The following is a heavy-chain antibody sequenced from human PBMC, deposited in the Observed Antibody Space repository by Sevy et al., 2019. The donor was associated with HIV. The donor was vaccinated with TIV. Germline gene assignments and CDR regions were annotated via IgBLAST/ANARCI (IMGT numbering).Heavy chain of an antibody. D-gene: IGHD3-22*01. CDR2: ISYDGSNK. Sequence: GGSLRLSCAASGFTFSSYGMHWVRQAPGKGLEWVAVISYDGSNKYYADSVKGRFTISSDNSKNTLYLQMNSLRAEDTAVYYCAKGNGDYYDSSGGPDYWGQGTLVTVSS. V-gene: IGHV3-30*18. J-gene: IGHJ4*02. CDR1: GFTFSSYG. CDR3: AKGNGDYYDSSGGPDY.